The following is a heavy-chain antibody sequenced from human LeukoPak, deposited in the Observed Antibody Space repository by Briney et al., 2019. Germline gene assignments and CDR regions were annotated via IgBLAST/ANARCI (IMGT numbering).Heavy chain of an antibody. D-gene: IGHD2-2*01. CDR3: TRDLNYAHDY. CDR2: ISYDGTNK. CDR1: GFTFSGSA. J-gene: IGHJ4*02. Sequence: GGSLRLSCAASGFTFSGSAMNWVRQAPGKGLEWVAIISYDGTNKYYADSVKGRFTISRDNSKDTLYLQMNSLRAENTAVYYCTRDLNYAHDYWGQGTLVTVSS. V-gene: IGHV3-30-3*01.